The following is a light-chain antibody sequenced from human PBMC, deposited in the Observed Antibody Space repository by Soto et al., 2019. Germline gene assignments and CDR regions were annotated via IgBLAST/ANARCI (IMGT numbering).Light chain of an antibody. CDR3: QQYGHSLWR. CDR2: GAS. Sequence: DIVLTQSPGTLSLSPGERASLSCRASQSVSSGHLAWYQQKPGQAPRLLIYGASSRATGIPDRFSGSGSGTDFTLTIRRLEPEDYAVYYCQQYGHSLWRFGKGTKVDIK. V-gene: IGKV3-20*01. CDR1: QSVSSGH. J-gene: IGKJ1*01.